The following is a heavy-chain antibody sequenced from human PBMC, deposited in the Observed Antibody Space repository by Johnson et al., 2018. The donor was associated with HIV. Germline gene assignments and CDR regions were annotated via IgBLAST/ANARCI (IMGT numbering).Heavy chain of an antibody. D-gene: IGHD5-24*01. Sequence: QEQLVESGGGVVQPGGSLRLSCAASGFTFSNYGMHWVRQAPGKGLEWVAVIWYDGRNKYYADSVKGRITISRDNSKNNLYLQMNSVRAEDTALYFCARVLNARPQWALDIWGQGTMVTVSS. CDR3: ARVLNARPQWALDI. V-gene: IGHV3-33*01. J-gene: IGHJ3*02. CDR1: GFTFSNYG. CDR2: IWYDGRNK.